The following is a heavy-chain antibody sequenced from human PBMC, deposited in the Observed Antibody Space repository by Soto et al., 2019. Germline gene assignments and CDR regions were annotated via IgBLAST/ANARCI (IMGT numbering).Heavy chain of an antibody. CDR1: GGSFSGYY. Sequence: SETLSLTCAVYGGSFSGYYWSWIRQPPGKGLEWIGEISHSGSTNYNPSLKSRVTISVDTSKNQFSLKLSSVTAADTAVYYCARGWGSSSAGGGMYYYYYGMDVWGQGTTVTVSS. J-gene: IGHJ6*02. D-gene: IGHD6-6*01. CDR3: ARGWGSSSAGGGMYYYYYGMDV. CDR2: ISHSGST. V-gene: IGHV4-34*01.